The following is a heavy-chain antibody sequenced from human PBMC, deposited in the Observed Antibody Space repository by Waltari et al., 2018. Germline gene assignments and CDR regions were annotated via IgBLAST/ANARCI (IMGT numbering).Heavy chain of an antibody. CDR1: GYSISSVYC. Sequence: QVQLQESGPGLVKRSETLSLTCALSGYSISSVYCWGWIRPPPGKGLEWIGSIYHSGSTYYNPSLKSRVTISVDTSKNQFSLKLSSVTAADTAVYYCAKYDSSGYYYRGGVDYWGQGTLVTVSS. D-gene: IGHD3-22*01. CDR2: IYHSGST. CDR3: AKYDSSGYYYRGGVDY. J-gene: IGHJ4*02. V-gene: IGHV4-38-2*01.